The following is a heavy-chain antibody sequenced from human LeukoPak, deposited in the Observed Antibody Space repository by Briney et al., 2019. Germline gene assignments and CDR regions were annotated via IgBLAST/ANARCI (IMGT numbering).Heavy chain of an antibody. D-gene: IGHD2-2*01. CDR3: AREDCSSTSCYRANDY. Sequence: GGSLRLSCAASGFTFSDYYMSWIRQAPGKGLGWVSYISSSGSTICYADSVKGRFTISRDNAKNSLYLQMNSLRAEDTAVYYCAREDCSSTSCYRANDYWGQGTLVTVSS. CDR1: GFTFSDYY. J-gene: IGHJ4*02. CDR2: ISSSGSTI. V-gene: IGHV3-11*04.